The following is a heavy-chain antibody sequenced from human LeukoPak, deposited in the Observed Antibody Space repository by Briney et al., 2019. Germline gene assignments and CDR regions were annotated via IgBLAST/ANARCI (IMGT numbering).Heavy chain of an antibody. J-gene: IGHJ4*02. Sequence: SETLSLTCAVYGGSFSGYYWSWIRQPPGKGLEWIREINHSGSTNYNPSLKSRVTISVDTSKNQFSLKLSSVTAADTAVYYCAREKLLWFGESSPYYFDYWGQGTLVTVSS. D-gene: IGHD3-10*01. CDR1: GGSFSGYY. V-gene: IGHV4-34*01. CDR3: AREKLLWFGESSPYYFDY. CDR2: INHSGST.